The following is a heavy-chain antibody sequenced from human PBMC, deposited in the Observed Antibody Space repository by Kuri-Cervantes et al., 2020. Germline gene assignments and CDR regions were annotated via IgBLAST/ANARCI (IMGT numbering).Heavy chain of an antibody. CDR3: ARETGWFDP. J-gene: IGHJ5*02. CDR2: IYYSGST. V-gene: IGHV4-31*02. D-gene: IGHD1-1*01. CDR1: GGSISSGGYY. Sequence: LRLSCTVSGGSISSGGYYWSWIRQHPGKGLEWIGYIYYSGSTYYNPSLKSRVTISVDTSKNQFSLKLSSVTVADTAVYYCARETGWFDPWGQGALVTVSS.